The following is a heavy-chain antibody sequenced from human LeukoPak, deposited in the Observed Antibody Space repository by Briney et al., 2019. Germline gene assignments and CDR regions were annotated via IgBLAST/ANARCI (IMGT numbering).Heavy chain of an antibody. CDR1: GFTFGNVW. D-gene: IGHD3-16*01. Sequence: GGTLRLSCTASGFTFGNVWMTWVRKAPGKGLEWVGRIQTITDGGTTDYAAPVRGRFTISRDDSENTLYLQMNSLKTEDTAVYYCTSTLGYWGQGTLVTVSS. CDR2: IQTITDGGTT. CDR3: TSTLGY. V-gene: IGHV3-15*01. J-gene: IGHJ4*02.